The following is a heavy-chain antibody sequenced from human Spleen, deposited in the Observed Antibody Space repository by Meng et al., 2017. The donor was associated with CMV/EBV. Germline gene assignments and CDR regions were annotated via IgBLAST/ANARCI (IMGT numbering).Heavy chain of an antibody. V-gene: IGHV1-2*02. Sequence: ASVKVSCKASGYTFTGYYMHWVRQAPGQGLEWMGWINPNSGGTNYAQKFQGRVTMTRDTSISTAYMELSRLSSDDTAVYYCARVSSSSWIDAFEIWGQGTMVTVSS. J-gene: IGHJ3*02. CDR2: INPNSGGT. CDR1: GYTFTGYY. CDR3: ARVSSSSWIDAFEI. D-gene: IGHD6-13*01.